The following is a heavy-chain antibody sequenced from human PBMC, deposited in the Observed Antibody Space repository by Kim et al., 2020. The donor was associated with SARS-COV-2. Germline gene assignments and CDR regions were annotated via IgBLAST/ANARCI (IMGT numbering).Heavy chain of an antibody. J-gene: IGHJ5*01. CDR3: SKGVGTSGSAGSFDS. CDR2: ISTDGHNR. CDR1: GYALTDSV. D-gene: IGHD6-19*01. V-gene: IGHV3-30*18. Sequence: GGSLRLSCTVSGYALTDSVIHWVRQAPGKGLEWLALISTDGHNRPHADSVKGRFTISRDTSKNTVFLDMNSLRTDDVGVYYCSKGVGTSGSAGSFDSLG.